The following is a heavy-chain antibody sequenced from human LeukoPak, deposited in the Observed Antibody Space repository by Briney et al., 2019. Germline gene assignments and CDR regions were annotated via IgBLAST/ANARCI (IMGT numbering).Heavy chain of an antibody. CDR3: ARCRQDGPIFGVVIPCYFDY. D-gene: IGHD3-3*01. Sequence: SETLSLTCTVSGGSISSYYWSWIRQPAGKGLEWIGRIYTSGSTNYNPSLKSRVTISVDTSKNQFSLKLSSVTAADTAVYYCARCRQDGPIFGVVIPCYFDYWGQGTLVTVSS. CDR2: IYTSGST. J-gene: IGHJ4*02. CDR1: GGSISSYY. V-gene: IGHV4-4*07.